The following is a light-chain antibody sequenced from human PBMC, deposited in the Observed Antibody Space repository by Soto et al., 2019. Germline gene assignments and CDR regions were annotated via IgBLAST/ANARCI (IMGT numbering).Light chain of an antibody. CDR2: GAS. J-gene: IGKJ1*01. CDR3: QQYSSSPWT. CDR1: QSVSSYY. V-gene: IGKV3-20*01. Sequence: EVVLTQSPGTLSLSPGERATLSCRASQSVSSYYLAWYQQKPGQAPRLLIYGASSRATGIPDRFSGSGSGTDFTLTISGLEPEDFAVYYCQQYSSSPWTFGQGTQVEIK.